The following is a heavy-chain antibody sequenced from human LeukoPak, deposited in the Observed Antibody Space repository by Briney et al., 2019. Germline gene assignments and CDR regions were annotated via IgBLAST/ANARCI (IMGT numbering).Heavy chain of an antibody. CDR2: IYHSGST. D-gene: IGHD6-19*01. CDR3: ARETDSSGWSRLYDY. V-gene: IGHV4-38-2*02. Sequence: TSETLSLTCTVSGYSISSGYYWGWIRQPPGKGLEWIGSIYHSGSTYYNPSLKSRVTISVDTSKTQFSLKLSSVTAADTAVYYCARETDSSGWSRLYDYWGQGTLVTVSS. J-gene: IGHJ4*02. CDR1: GYSISSGYY.